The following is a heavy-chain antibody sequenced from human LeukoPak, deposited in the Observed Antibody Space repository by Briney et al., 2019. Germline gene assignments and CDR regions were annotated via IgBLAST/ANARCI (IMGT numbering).Heavy chain of an antibody. J-gene: IGHJ4*02. CDR3: AKDGYYDYVWGSYRSYYFDY. CDR1: GFIFSNYW. CDR2: IGPDGGEK. V-gene: IGHV3-7*01. D-gene: IGHD3-16*02. Sequence: PGGSLRLSCAASGFIFSNYWMTWVRQAPGKGLEWVANIGPDGGEKFCLDSVKGRFTFSRDNSKNTLYLQMNSLRAEDTAVYYCAKDGYYDYVWGSYRSYYFDYWGQGTLVTVSS.